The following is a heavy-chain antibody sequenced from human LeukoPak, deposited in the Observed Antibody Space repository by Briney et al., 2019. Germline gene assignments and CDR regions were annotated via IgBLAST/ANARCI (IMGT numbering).Heavy chain of an antibody. V-gene: IGHV1-46*01. Sequence: ASVKVSCKASGYTFTSYYMHWVRQAPGQGLEWMGIINPSGGSTSYAQKFQGRVTMTRDTSTSTVYMELSSLRSEDTAVYYCARTFIAVAGTSWFDPWGQGTLVTVSS. J-gene: IGHJ5*02. D-gene: IGHD6-19*01. CDR2: INPSGGST. CDR1: GYTFTSYY. CDR3: ARTFIAVAGTSWFDP.